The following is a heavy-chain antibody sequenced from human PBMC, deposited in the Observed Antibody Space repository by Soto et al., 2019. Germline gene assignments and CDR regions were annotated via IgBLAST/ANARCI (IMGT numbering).Heavy chain of an antibody. D-gene: IGHD3-9*01. CDR2: IDTDGSDT. CDR3: AKLRYFDWSAYNWFEY. J-gene: IGHJ5*01. Sequence: GGSLRLSCAASGFTFSSYWMHWVRQAPGKGLVWVSHIDTDGSDTSYADSVKGRFTVSRDNSRNTLYLQMNSLRVEDTAVYHCAKLRYFDWSAYNWFEYWGQGTPVTVS. CDR1: GFTFSSYW. V-gene: IGHV3-74*01.